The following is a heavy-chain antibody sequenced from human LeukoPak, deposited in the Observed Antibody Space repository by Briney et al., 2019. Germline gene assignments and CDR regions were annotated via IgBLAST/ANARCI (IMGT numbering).Heavy chain of an antibody. CDR1: GGSFSGYY. CDR3: ARACPARITMVRGNWFDP. CDR2: INHSGST. J-gene: IGHJ5*02. Sequence: SETLSLTCAVYGGSFSGYYWSWIRQPPGKGLEWIGEINHSGSTNYNPSLKSRVTISVDTSKNQFSLKLSSVTAADTAVYYCARACPARITMVRGNWFDPWGQETLV. V-gene: IGHV4-34*01. D-gene: IGHD3-10*01.